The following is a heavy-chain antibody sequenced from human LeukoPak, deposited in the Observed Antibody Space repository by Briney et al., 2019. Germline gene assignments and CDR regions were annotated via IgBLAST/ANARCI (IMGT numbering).Heavy chain of an antibody. CDR1: GYTFTSYG. CDR3: ARAQGYDSSGSSN. CDR2: ISPYTGNT. J-gene: IGHJ4*02. Sequence: ASVKVSCKASGYTFTSYGISWVRQAPGQGLEWMGWISPYTGNTNYGQNFQGRVTMTTDTSTSTAYMELRSLRSDDTAVYYCARAQGYDSSGSSNWGQGTLVTVSS. D-gene: IGHD3-22*01. V-gene: IGHV1-18*01.